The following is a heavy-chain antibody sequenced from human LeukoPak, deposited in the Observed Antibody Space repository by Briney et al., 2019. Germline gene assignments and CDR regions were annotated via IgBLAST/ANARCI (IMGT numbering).Heavy chain of an antibody. V-gene: IGHV3-30*02. CDR1: GFTFSSYV. D-gene: IGHD6-13*01. Sequence: GGSLRLSCAASGFTFSSYVMHWVRQPPGKGLEWVAFIRYHGNDKYYADSVKGRFTISRDNSKNTLYLQMNSLRGEDTAVHYCAKCPSNSSSWVFDYWGQGTLVTVSS. J-gene: IGHJ4*02. CDR2: IRYHGNDK. CDR3: AKCPSNSSSWVFDY.